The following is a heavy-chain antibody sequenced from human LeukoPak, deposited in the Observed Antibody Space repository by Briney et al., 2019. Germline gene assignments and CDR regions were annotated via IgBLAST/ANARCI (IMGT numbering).Heavy chain of an antibody. CDR2: ISWNSGSI. Sequence: GGSLRLSCAASGFTFDDYAMHWVRQAPGKGLEWVSGISWNSGSIGYADSVKGRFTISRDNAKNSLYLQMNSLRAEDMALYYCAKAVYDSSGSYGMREAFDIWGQGTMVTVSS. D-gene: IGHD3-22*01. CDR1: GFTFDDYA. J-gene: IGHJ3*02. V-gene: IGHV3-9*03. CDR3: AKAVYDSSGSYGMREAFDI.